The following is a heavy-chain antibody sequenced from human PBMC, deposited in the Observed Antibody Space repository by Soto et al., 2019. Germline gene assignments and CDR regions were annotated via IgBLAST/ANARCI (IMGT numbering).Heavy chain of an antibody. CDR1: CGSISSGGYY. V-gene: IGHV4-31*03. CDR2: IYYSGST. D-gene: IGHD5-18*01. CDR3: ARAVPPGIQLWSRYYYGMDV. J-gene: IGHJ6*02. Sequence: PSETLSLTCTVSCGSISSGGYYWSWIRQHPGKGLEWIGYIYYSGSTYYNPSLKSRVTISVDTSKNQFSLKLSSVTAADTAVYYCARAVPPGIQLWSRYYYGMDVWGQGTTVTVSS.